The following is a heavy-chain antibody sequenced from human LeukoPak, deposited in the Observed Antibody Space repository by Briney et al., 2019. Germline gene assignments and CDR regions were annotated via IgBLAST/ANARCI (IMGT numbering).Heavy chain of an antibody. CDR2: IHYSGNT. Sequence: SETLSLTCTVSGGAISSYYWSWIRQPPGKGLEWIAYIHYSGNTNYSPSLKSRVTISVDTSKNQFSLRPTSVTAADKAVYYCARSGTVTNFDYWGQGTLVSVSS. D-gene: IGHD4-17*01. J-gene: IGHJ4*02. V-gene: IGHV4-59*01. CDR3: ARSGTVTNFDY. CDR1: GGAISSYY.